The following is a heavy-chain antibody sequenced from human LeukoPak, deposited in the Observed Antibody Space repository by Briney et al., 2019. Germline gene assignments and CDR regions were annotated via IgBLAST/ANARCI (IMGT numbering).Heavy chain of an antibody. CDR1: GYTFTGYS. CDR2: INLKSGGT. D-gene: IGHD4-17*01. J-gene: IGHJ4*02. CDR3: ARVSGAYASTFDY. V-gene: IGHV1-2*02. Sequence: ASVKVSCKASGYTFTGYSIHWVRQAPGQGLEWMGWINLKSGGTNYAQKFQARVTMTSDTSITTVYMELSRLRSDDTAVYYCARVSGAYASTFDYWGQGTLVTVSS.